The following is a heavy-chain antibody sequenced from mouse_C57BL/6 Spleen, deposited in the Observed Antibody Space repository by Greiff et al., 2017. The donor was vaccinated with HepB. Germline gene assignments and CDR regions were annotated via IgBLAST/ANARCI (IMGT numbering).Heavy chain of an antibody. V-gene: IGHV1-55*01. CDR3: ARGDYYGSSWFAY. D-gene: IGHD1-1*01. Sequence: VQLQQSGAELVKPGASVKMSCKASGYTFTSYWITWVKQRPGQGLEWIGDIYPGSGSTNYNEKFKSKATLTVDTSSSTAYMQLSSLTSEDSAVYYCARGDYYGSSWFAYWGQGTLVTVSA. CDR2: IYPGSGST. CDR1: GYTFTSYW. J-gene: IGHJ3*01.